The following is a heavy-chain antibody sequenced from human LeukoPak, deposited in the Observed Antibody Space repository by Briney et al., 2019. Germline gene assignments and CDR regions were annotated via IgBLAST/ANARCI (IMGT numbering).Heavy chain of an antibody. Sequence: SETLSLTCTVSGGSISSYYWSWIRQPPGKGLEWIGYIYYSGSTNYNPSLKSRVTISVDTSKNQFSLKLSSVTAADTAVYYCASYGSQGYYYGMDVWGQGTTVTVSS. D-gene: IGHD3-10*01. CDR3: ASYGSQGYYYGMDV. J-gene: IGHJ6*02. CDR2: IYYSGST. CDR1: GGSISSYY. V-gene: IGHV4-59*12.